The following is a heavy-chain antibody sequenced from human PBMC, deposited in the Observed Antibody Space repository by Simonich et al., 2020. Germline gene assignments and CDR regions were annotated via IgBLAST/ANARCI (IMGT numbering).Heavy chain of an antibody. CDR3: ARDAAGDY. Sequence: EVQLVESGGGLVKPGGSLRLSCAASGFTFSSYSMNWVRQAPGKGVEGGYSISSNSSYIYYAESGKGRFTISRDNAKNSLYLQMNSLRAEDTAVYYCARDAAGDYWGQGTLVTVSS. V-gene: IGHV3-21*01. D-gene: IGHD6-13*01. J-gene: IGHJ4*02. CDR2: ISSNSSYI. CDR1: GFTFSSYS.